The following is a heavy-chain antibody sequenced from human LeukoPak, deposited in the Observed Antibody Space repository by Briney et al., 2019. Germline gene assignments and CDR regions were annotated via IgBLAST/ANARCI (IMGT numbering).Heavy chain of an antibody. J-gene: IGHJ4*02. CDR3: AREGRDVDY. Sequence: PSETLSLTCAVYGGSFSGYYWSWIRQPPGKGLEWIGEINHSGSTNYNPSLKSRVTKSVDTSKNQFSLKLSSVAAADTAVYYCAREGRDVDYWGQGTLVTVSS. CDR2: INHSGST. D-gene: IGHD1-26*01. CDR1: GGSFSGYY. V-gene: IGHV4-34*01.